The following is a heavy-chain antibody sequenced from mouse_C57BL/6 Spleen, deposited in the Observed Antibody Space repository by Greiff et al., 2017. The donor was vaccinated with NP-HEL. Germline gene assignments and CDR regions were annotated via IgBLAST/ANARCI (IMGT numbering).Heavy chain of an antibody. V-gene: IGHV1-69*01. CDR1: GYTFTSYW. CDR2: IDPSDSYT. D-gene: IGHD3-3*01. Sequence: QVQLQQPGAELVMPGASVKLSCKASGYTFTSYWMHWVKQRPGQGLEWIGEIDPSDSYTNYNQKFKGKSTLTVDKSSSTAYMRLSSLTSEDSAVYYCAREGGTGYFDVWGTGTTVTVSS. CDR3: AREGGTGYFDV. J-gene: IGHJ1*03.